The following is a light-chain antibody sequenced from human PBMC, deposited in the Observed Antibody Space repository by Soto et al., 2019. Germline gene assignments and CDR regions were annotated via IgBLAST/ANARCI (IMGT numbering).Light chain of an antibody. J-gene: IGKJ2*01. CDR3: LQYHYRPYT. Sequence: DIQMTQSPSSLSSSVGDRVSITCQASRHISRFINWFQQKPGKAPRLLIYDGSILESGVQSRFNGSGSETHFTLSINSLQPEDTANYFCLQYHYRPYTFGQGTMVEI. V-gene: IGKV1-33*01. CDR1: RHISRF. CDR2: DGS.